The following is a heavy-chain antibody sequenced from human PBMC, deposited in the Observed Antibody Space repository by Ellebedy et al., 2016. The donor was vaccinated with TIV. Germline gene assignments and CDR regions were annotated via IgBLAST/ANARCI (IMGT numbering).Heavy chain of an antibody. CDR3: ARDGARTLGYYYYGMDV. CDR1: GFTVSSNY. V-gene: IGHV3-53*01. D-gene: IGHD1-26*01. J-gene: IGHJ6*02. Sequence: GESLKISCAASGFTVSSNYMSWVRQAPGKGLEWVSVIYSGGSTYYADPVKGRFTISRDNSKNTLYLQMNSLRAEDTAVYYCARDGARTLGYYYYGMDVWGQGTTVTVSS. CDR2: IYSGGST.